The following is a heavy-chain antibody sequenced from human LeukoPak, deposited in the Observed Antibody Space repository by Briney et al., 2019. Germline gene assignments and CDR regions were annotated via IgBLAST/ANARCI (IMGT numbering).Heavy chain of an antibody. CDR1: GFTFSNAW. V-gene: IGHV3-15*01. CDR2: LKSKTDGATT. CDR3: TTKSMVRGVIRYYYYYMDV. D-gene: IGHD3-10*01. Sequence: GGSLRLSCAASGFTFSNAWMSRVCQAPGKGLKWGGRLKSKTDGATTDYAASVKGRFTISRDDSKHTLYLQMNSLKTEDTAVYYCTTKSMVRGVIRYYYYYMDVWGKGTTVTVSS. J-gene: IGHJ6*03.